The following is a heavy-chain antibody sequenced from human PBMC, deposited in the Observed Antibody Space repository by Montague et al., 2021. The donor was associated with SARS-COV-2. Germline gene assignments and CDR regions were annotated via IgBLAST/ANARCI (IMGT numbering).Heavy chain of an antibody. D-gene: IGHD6-13*01. J-gene: IGHJ6*02. CDR2: ISSGGRAI. CDR3: ARESSSQHGMDV. Sequence: SLGLSCAVSDFTFSSYEMNWVRQAPGKGLEWVSYISSGGRAIYYADSVKGRFTLSRDNAKNSLSLQMNSLRAEDTAVYYCARESSSQHGMDVWGHGTTVTVSS. V-gene: IGHV3-48*03. CDR1: DFTFSSYE.